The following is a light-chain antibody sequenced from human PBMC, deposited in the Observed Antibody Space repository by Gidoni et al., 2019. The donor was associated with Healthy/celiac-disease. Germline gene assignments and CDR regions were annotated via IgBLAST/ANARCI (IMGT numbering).Light chain of an antibody. Sequence: EIVLTQSPATLSLSPGERATLSCRASQSVSSYLAWYQQKPGQAPRLLIYDASNRATGIPARFSGSGSGTDFTLTSSSLEPEDFAVYYCQQRSNWRLTFGGGTKVEIK. CDR3: QQRSNWRLT. CDR2: DAS. V-gene: IGKV3-11*01. CDR1: QSVSSY. J-gene: IGKJ4*01.